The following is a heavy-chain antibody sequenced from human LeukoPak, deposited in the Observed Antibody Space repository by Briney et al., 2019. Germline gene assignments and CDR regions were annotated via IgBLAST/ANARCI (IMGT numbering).Heavy chain of an antibody. J-gene: IGHJ1*01. CDR1: GLTFSSYG. CDR2: ISYDGSNK. D-gene: IGHD3-10*01. CDR3: AKGFVVRFGGQYFQH. V-gene: IGHV3-30*18. Sequence: PGGSLRLSCAASGLTFSSYGMHWVRQAPGRGLEWVAVISYDGSNKYYADSVKGRFTISRDNSKNTLYLQMNSLRAEDTAVYYCAKGFVVRFGGQYFQHWGQGTLVTVSS.